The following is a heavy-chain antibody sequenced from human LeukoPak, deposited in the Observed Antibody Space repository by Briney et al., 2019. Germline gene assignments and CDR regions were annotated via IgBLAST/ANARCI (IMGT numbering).Heavy chain of an antibody. CDR1: GGSISSGGYY. CDR2: IYYSGSI. V-gene: IGHV4-31*03. J-gene: IGHJ3*02. Sequence: SETLSLTCTVSGGSISSGGYYWSWIRQHPGKGLEWIGYIYYSGSIYYNPSLKSRVTISVDTSKNQFSLKLSSVTAADTAVYYCARDQAADDAFDIWGQGTMVTVSS. D-gene: IGHD6-13*01. CDR3: ARDQAADDAFDI.